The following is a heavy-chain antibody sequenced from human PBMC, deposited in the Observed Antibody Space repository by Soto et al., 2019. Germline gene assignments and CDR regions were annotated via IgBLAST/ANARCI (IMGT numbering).Heavy chain of an antibody. CDR2: IIPIFGTA. V-gene: IGHV1-69*13. D-gene: IGHD6-19*01. CDR1: GGTFSSYA. J-gene: IGHJ5*02. Sequence: ASVKVSCKASGGTFSSYAISWVRQAPGQGLEWMGGIIPIFGTANYAQKFQGRVTITADESTSTAYMELSSLRSEDTAVYYCARGCIAVAGTDWFDPWGQGTLVTVSS. CDR3: ARGCIAVAGTDWFDP.